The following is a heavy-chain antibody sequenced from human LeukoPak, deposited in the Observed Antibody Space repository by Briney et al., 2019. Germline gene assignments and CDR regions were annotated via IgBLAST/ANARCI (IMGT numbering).Heavy chain of an antibody. Sequence: ASVNVSCKASGYTFTTYAMNWVRQAPEQGLEWMGWINTNTGNPTYAQGFTGRFVFSLDTSVSTAYLQISSLKAEDTAVYYCARDQLFRNDAFDIWGQGTMVTVSS. CDR3: ARDQLFRNDAFDI. CDR2: INTNTGNP. CDR1: GYTFTTYA. J-gene: IGHJ3*02. D-gene: IGHD3-10*01. V-gene: IGHV7-4-1*02.